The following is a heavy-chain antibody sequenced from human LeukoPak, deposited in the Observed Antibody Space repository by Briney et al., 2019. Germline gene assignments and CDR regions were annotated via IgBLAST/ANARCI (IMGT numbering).Heavy chain of an antibody. CDR1: GGSFSGYY. CDR3: ARGPVTRYSSSWYRSDAFDI. Sequence: SETLSLTCAVYGGSFSGYYWSWLRQPPGKGLEWIGEINHSGSTNYNPSLKSRVTISVDTSKNQFSLKLSSVTAADTAVYYCARGPVTRYSSSWYRSDAFDIWGQGTMVTVSS. CDR2: INHSGST. J-gene: IGHJ3*02. D-gene: IGHD6-13*01. V-gene: IGHV4-34*01.